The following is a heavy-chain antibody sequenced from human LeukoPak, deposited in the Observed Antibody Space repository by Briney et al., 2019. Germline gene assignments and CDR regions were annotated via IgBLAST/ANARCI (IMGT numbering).Heavy chain of an antibody. J-gene: IGHJ6*03. Sequence: ASVKVSCKASGGTFSSYAISWVRQAPGQGLEWMGWINAGNGNTKYSQEFQDRVTITRDTSASTAYMELSSLRSEDMAVYYCAKDRSSGWLNDMDVWGKGTTVTISS. CDR2: INAGNGNT. CDR3: AKDRSSGWLNDMDV. CDR1: GGTFSSYA. D-gene: IGHD6-19*01. V-gene: IGHV1-3*03.